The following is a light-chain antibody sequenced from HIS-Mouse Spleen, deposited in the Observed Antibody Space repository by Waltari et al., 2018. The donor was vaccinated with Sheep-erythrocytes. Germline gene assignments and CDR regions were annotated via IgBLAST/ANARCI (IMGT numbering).Light chain of an antibody. J-gene: IGKJ3*01. CDR1: QILLHSNGYNY. CDR3: MQALQTPIFT. V-gene: IGKV2-28*01. Sequence: IVMTQSPLSLPVTPGEPASISCRSSQILLHSNGYNYLDWYLQKPGQSPQLLIYLGSNRASGVPDRFSGSGSGTDFTLKISRVEAEDVGVYYCMQALQTPIFTFGPGTKVDIK. CDR2: LGS.